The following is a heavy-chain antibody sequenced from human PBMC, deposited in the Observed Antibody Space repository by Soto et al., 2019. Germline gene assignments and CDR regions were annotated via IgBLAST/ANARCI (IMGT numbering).Heavy chain of an antibody. CDR1: GFTFSNHP. V-gene: IGHV3-23*01. CDR2: ISDDGSST. D-gene: IGHD3-3*01. CDR3: AKGHDFWSGYSYYYGMYV. Sequence: GGSLRLSCAASGFTFSNHPMSWVRQAPGKGLEWVSAISDDGSSTYYADSVKGRFTISRDNSENTLYLQMNSLRADDTAVYFCAKGHDFWSGYSYYYGMYVWGQGTTVTVSS. J-gene: IGHJ6*02.